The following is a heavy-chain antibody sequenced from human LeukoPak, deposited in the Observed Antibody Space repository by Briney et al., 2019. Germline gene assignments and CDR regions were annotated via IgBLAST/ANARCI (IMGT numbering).Heavy chain of an antibody. Sequence: PGGSLRLFCAASGFTFSSYSMNWVRQAPGKGLEWVSCINSRSSYIYYADSVKDRFTISRDNAKNSLYLQMNSLRAEDTAVYYCARAPSVAGNYGGQGTLVTVSS. D-gene: IGHD6-19*01. CDR2: INSRSSYI. CDR3: ARAPSVAGNY. J-gene: IGHJ4*02. V-gene: IGHV3-21*01. CDR1: GFTFSSYS.